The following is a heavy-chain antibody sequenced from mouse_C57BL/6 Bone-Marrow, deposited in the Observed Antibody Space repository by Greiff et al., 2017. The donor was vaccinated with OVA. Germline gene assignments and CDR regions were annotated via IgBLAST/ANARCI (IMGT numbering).Heavy chain of an antibody. CDR3: TPLNWDGNYFDY. Sequence: EVKLVESGAELVRPGASVKLSCTASGFNIKDDYMHWVKQRPEQGLEWIGWIDPENGDTEYASKFQGKATITADTSSNTAYLQLSSLTSEDTAVYYCTPLNWDGNYFDYWGQGTTLTVSS. V-gene: IGHV14-4*01. J-gene: IGHJ2*01. CDR1: GFNIKDDY. D-gene: IGHD4-1*01. CDR2: IDPENGDT.